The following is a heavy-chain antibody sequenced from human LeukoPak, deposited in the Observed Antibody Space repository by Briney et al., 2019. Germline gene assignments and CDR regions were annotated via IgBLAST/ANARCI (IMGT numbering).Heavy chain of an antibody. D-gene: IGHD1-7*01. CDR3: AHIIGSTGFNWFDP. CDR1: GFSLSTSGVG. Sequence: ESGPTLVKPTQTLTLTRTFSGFSLSTSGVGVGWIRQPPGKALEWLALNYWDDDKRYSPSLRNRLTIAKDTSKNQVVLTMINMDPVDTATYYCAHIIGSTGFNWFDPWGQGTLVTVSS. V-gene: IGHV2-5*02. CDR2: NYWDDDK. J-gene: IGHJ5*02.